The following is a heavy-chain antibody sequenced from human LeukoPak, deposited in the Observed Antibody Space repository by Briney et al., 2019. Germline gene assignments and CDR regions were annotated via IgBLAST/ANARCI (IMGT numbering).Heavy chain of an antibody. J-gene: IGHJ4*02. V-gene: IGHV4-4*08. CDR1: GDAFSTYY. Sequence: SETLSLTCTVSGDAFSTYYWNWIRQTPGKGLEWIGHIANGRTDYNPSLKSRVFISVDTSKNQISLKLTSVTAADTAVYFCARDKAHTYGYYFDPWGQGTQVLVSS. CDR2: IANGRT. CDR3: ARDKAHTYGYYFDP. D-gene: IGHD3-10*01.